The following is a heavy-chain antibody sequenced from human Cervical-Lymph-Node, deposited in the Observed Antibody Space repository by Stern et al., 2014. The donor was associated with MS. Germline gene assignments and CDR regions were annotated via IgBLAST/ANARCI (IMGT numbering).Heavy chain of an antibody. V-gene: IGHV1-18*01. CDR2: ISAYNGHT. J-gene: IGHJ4*02. D-gene: IGHD3-22*01. CDR3: ARRISTDSSGSFDY. Sequence: VQLVQSGAEVKKPGASVQVSCKASGYTFTSYGISWVRQAPGHGLEWMGWISAYNGHTNYAQKLQGRVTMTTDTSTSTAYMELRSLRSDDTAVYYCARRISTDSSGSFDYWGQGTLVTVSS. CDR1: GYTFTSYG.